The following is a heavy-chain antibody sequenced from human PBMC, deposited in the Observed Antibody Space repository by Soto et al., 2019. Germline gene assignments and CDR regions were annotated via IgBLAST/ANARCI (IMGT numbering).Heavy chain of an antibody. Sequence: QVQLVESGGGVVQPGRSLRLPCAASGFTLRSYAMHWVRQAPGKGLEWVADISYDGSNKYNAYSVKGRFTISRDNAKNTLYLQMNSLRVEDTAVDYCARARVDTPDIDYWGQGTLVTVSS. CDR1: GFTLRSYA. J-gene: IGHJ4*02. CDR3: ARARVDTPDIDY. V-gene: IGHV3-30-3*01. CDR2: ISYDGSNK. D-gene: IGHD2-15*01.